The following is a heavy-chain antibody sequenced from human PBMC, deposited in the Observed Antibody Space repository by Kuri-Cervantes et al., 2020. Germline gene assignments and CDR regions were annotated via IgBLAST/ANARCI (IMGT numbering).Heavy chain of an antibody. CDR1: GYTFTGYY. J-gene: IGHJ4*02. Sequence: SVKVSCRASGYTFTGYYMHWVRQAPGQGLEWMGGITPIFGTAIYAQKFQGRVTMTEDTSTDTAYMELSSLRSEDTAVYYCASRWWYSSGWGIDYWGQGTLVTVSS. CDR2: ITPIFGTA. D-gene: IGHD6-19*01. CDR3: ASRWWYSSGWGIDY. V-gene: IGHV1-69*06.